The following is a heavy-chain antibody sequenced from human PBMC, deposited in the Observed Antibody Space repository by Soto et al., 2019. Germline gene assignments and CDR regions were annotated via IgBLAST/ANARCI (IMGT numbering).Heavy chain of an antibody. Sequence: VGSLRLSCAASGLTFSAYAMNWVRQAPGKGLEWVSGITAIVSDPYYADSVKGRFTISRDNSKNTLYLQMTSLRAEDTAVYYCAKESTRRRFDSWGQGTLVTVSS. CDR3: AKESTRRRFDS. J-gene: IGHJ4*02. CDR2: ITAIVSDP. CDR1: GLTFSAYA. V-gene: IGHV3-23*01.